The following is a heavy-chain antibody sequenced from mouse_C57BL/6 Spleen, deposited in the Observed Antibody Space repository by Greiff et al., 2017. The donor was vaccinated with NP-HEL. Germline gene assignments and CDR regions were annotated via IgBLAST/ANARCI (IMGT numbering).Heavy chain of an antibody. V-gene: IGHV1-26*01. CDR2: INPNNGGT. CDR3: GRGGYGSSYDY. Sequence: EVQLQQSGPELVKPGASVKISCKASGYTFTDYYMNWVKQSHGKSLEWIGDINPNNGGTSYNQKFKGKATLTVDKSSSTAYMELRSLTSEDSAVYYCGRGGYGSSYDYWGQGTTLTVSS. J-gene: IGHJ2*01. CDR1: GYTFTDYY. D-gene: IGHD1-1*01.